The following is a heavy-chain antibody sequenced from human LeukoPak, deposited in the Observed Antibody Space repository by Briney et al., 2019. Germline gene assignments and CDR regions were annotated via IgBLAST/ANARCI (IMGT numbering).Heavy chain of an antibody. Sequence: ASVKVSCKASGYTFTSYGISWVRQAPGQGLEWMGWISAYNGNTNYAQKLQGRVTMTTDTSTSTAYMELRSLRSDDTAVYYCQYYYDSSGYSAPTTYFDYWGQGTLVTVSS. CDR2: ISAYNGNT. CDR3: QYYYDSSGYSAPTTYFDY. J-gene: IGHJ4*02. V-gene: IGHV1-18*01. D-gene: IGHD3-22*01. CDR1: GYTFTSYG.